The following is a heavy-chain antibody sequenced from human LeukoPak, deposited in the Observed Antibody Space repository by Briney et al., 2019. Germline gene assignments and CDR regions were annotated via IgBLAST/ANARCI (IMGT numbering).Heavy chain of an antibody. CDR1: GFTFSSYW. V-gene: IGHV3-74*01. CDR2: INSDGSST. D-gene: IGHD2-2*01. Sequence: GGSLRLSCAASGFTFSSYWMHWVRQAPGKGLVWVTRINSDGSSTSYADSVKGRFTISRDNAKNTLYLQMNSLRAEDTAVYYCAKVMYQLLLRYYFDYWGRGTLVTVSS. J-gene: IGHJ4*02. CDR3: AKVMYQLLLRYYFDY.